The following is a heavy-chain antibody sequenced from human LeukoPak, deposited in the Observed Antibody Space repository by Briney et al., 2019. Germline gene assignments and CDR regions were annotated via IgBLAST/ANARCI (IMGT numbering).Heavy chain of an antibody. Sequence: PGGSLRLSCAASGFTFSNYAMIWVRHAPGKGLEWVSVISGSGGSTYYADSVKGRFTISRDNSKNTLFLQMNSLRAEDTAVYYCAKKSVRPDWGQGTLATVSS. CDR2: ISGSGGST. J-gene: IGHJ4*02. D-gene: IGHD2-2*01. CDR1: GFTFSNYA. V-gene: IGHV3-23*01. CDR3: AKKSVRPD.